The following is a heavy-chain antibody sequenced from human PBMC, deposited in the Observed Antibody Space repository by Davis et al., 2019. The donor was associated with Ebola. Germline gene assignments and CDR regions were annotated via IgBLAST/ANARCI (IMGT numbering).Heavy chain of an antibody. V-gene: IGHV1-18*01. CDR2: ISVYNGNT. CDR1: GGTFSSYA. J-gene: IGHJ6*03. CDR3: ARDSLRWPRTWDYYYMDV. Sequence: ASVKVSCKASGGTFSSYAISWVRQAPGQGLEWMGWISVYNGNTNYAQKLQGRVTMTTDTSTSTAYMELRSLRSDDTAVYYCARDSLRWPRTWDYYYMDVWGKGTTVTVSS. D-gene: IGHD4-23*01.